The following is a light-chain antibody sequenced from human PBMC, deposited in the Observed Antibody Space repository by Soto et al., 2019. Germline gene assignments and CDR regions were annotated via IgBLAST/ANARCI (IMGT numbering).Light chain of an antibody. CDR2: DAS. CDR1: QDISNY. Sequence: DIQMTQSPSSLSASVGDRVTITCQASQDISNYLNWYQQKPGKAPKLLIYDASTLETGVPSRFSGSGSGTDFTFTISSLQPEDIATYYCQQYDNLPTFGQGTKLKIK. J-gene: IGKJ2*01. V-gene: IGKV1-33*01. CDR3: QQYDNLPT.